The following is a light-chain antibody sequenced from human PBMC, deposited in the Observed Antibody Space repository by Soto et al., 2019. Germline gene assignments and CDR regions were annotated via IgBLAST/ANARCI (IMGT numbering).Light chain of an antibody. V-gene: IGKV3-20*01. Sequence: EIGLTQSPGTLSLSPGERATLSCRASQSVSSNFLGWYQQKPGQAPRLLISGASSRATGIPDRFSGSGSGTDFTLTISRLEPEDVAVYYCQQYGSIPYTFGQGTKLEI. CDR3: QQYGSIPYT. J-gene: IGKJ2*01. CDR2: GAS. CDR1: QSVSSNF.